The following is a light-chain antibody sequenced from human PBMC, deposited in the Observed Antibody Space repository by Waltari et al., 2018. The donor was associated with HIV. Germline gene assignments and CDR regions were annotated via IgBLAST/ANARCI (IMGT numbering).Light chain of an antibody. V-gene: IGLV2-14*01. CDR1: SNDVGGYKY. Sequence: QSALTQPASVSGSPGQSITLSCTGTSNDVGGYKYVSWYQQHPGKAPKLMIYQVTKRPSGVSNRFSGSKSGNTASLTISGLQAEDEADYYCSSFTISSTLDFGTGTKVTVL. CDR2: QVT. J-gene: IGLJ1*01. CDR3: SSFTISSTLD.